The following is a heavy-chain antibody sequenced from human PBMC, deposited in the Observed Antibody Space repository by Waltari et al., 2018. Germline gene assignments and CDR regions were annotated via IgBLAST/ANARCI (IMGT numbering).Heavy chain of an antibody. CDR3: ATYVGASIGTAAFDV. CDR2: ISYTGTT. J-gene: IGHJ3*01. Sequence: QLHLQEAGPGLVNPSETPSPTCRVSAGPLISIRHYWAWIRQPPGKGLEWTATISYTGTTYYNPSLRSRVTISVDMAKNQFSLKLTSVTPADTAVYYCATYVGASIGTAAFDVWGQGTMVTVSS. D-gene: IGHD3-16*01. CDR1: AGPLISIRHY. V-gene: IGHV4-39*05.